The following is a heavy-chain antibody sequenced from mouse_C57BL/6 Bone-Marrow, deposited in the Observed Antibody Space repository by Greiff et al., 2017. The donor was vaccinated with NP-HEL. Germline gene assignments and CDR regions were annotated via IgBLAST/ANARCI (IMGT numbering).Heavy chain of an antibody. CDR1: GFTFSSYG. CDR3: ARRGRDYFYAMDY. Sequence: EVHLVESGGDLVKPGGSLKLSCAASGFTFSSYGMSWVRQTPDKRLEWVATISSGGSYTYYPDSVKGRFTISRDNAKNTLYLQMSSLKSEDTAMYYCARRGRDYFYAMDYWGQGTSVTVSS. CDR2: ISSGGSYT. D-gene: IGHD1-1*01. V-gene: IGHV5-6*01. J-gene: IGHJ4*01.